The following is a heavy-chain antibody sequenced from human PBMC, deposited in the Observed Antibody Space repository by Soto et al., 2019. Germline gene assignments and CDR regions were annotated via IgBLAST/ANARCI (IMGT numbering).Heavy chain of an antibody. D-gene: IGHD3-9*01. Sequence: GPGPERASETLSLTCVVYGGSFTGYYWSWVRQPPRKGLEWIGEINHSGNTNYNPSIKSRVTISVDASKNQISLNLRSVTATDTAVYYCARDVKSYYYDITKYYFDSWAQGNLVTVSS. CDR2: INHSGNT. J-gene: IGHJ4*02. CDR1: GGSFTGYY. V-gene: IGHV4-34*01. CDR3: ARDVKSYYYDITKYYFDS.